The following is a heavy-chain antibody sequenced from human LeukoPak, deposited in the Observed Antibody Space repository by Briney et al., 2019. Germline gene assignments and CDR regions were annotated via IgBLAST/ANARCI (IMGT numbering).Heavy chain of an antibody. CDR1: GGSISSSY. J-gene: IGHJ3*01. CDR3: ARSHDYSASLAFDV. Sequence: SQTLSLTCTVSGGSISSSYWSWIRQPPGKGLEWIGYIYYSGSTNYNPSLKSRVTISVDTTKIQFSLKLTSVTAADTAVYYCARSHDYSASLAFDVWGQGTMVTVSS. V-gene: IGHV4-59*12. D-gene: IGHD4-11*01. CDR2: IYYSGST.